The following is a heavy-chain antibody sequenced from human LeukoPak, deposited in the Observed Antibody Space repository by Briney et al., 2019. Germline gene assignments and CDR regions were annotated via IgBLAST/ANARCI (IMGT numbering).Heavy chain of an antibody. CDR3: ARGWRSYWALFDY. Sequence: ASVKVSCKPSGGTLRSYAISWVRQAPGPRGEWLGGIIPIFGTANYAQTLQGRVTMTTDTSTSTAYMERRSLRSDDTAVYYCARGWRSYWALFDYWGQGTLVTVSS. D-gene: IGHD1-26*01. J-gene: IGHJ4*02. CDR1: GGTLRSYA. CDR2: IIPIFGTA. V-gene: IGHV1-69*05.